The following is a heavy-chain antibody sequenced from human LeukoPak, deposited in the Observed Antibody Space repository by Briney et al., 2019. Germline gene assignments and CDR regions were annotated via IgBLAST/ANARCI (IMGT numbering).Heavy chain of an antibody. Sequence: GASVKVSCKASGYTFTRCVISWVRRAPGQGLEWMGWIGAYNGNTNYAQKLQGRVTMTTDTSTTTAYMELGSLRSDDTAVYYCVRNGSYYGDAFDIWGHGTMVTVSS. CDR2: IGAYNGNT. V-gene: IGHV1-18*01. CDR1: GYTFTRCV. CDR3: VRNGSYYGDAFDI. D-gene: IGHD3-10*01. J-gene: IGHJ3*02.